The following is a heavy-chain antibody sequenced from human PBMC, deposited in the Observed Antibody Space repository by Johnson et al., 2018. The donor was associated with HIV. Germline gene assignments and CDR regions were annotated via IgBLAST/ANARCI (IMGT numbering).Heavy chain of an antibody. CDR1: GFTFNSYA. D-gene: IGHD4-23*01. J-gene: IGHJ3*02. CDR2: ISYDGSNK. Sequence: QVQLVESGGGVVQAGRSLRHSCAASGFTFNSYATHWVRQAPGKGLEWVAVISYDGSNKYYTDSVKGRFTISRDNSKNTLYLQMNSLRAEDTAVYYCAREEGVGDDYGGKSAFDIWGQGTMVTVSS. V-gene: IGHV3-30*04. CDR3: AREEGVGDDYGGKSAFDI.